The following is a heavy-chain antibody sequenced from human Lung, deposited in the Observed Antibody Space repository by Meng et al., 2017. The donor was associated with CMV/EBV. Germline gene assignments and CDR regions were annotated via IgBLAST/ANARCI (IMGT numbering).Heavy chain of an antibody. J-gene: IGHJ5*02. D-gene: IGHD6-13*01. CDR3: ARDAYFNTWYPNWFDP. Sequence: ASXXVSXKAYGYAFSNYGVTWVRQAPGQGPEWMGWISGYNGNTKHAQKFQGRVTMTADTSTSTVYMELRSLTSDDTAVYYCARDAYFNTWYPNWFDPWGQGTLVTVSS. V-gene: IGHV1-18*01. CDR1: GYAFSNYG. CDR2: ISGYNGNT.